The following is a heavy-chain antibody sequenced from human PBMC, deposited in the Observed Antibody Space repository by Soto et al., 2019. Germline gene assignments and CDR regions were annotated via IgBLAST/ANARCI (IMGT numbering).Heavy chain of an antibody. D-gene: IGHD6-19*01. CDR1: GASIDNNGYS. J-gene: IGHJ5*02. CDR2: NNNRADT. CDR3: ARGGSGWKALNWFDP. Sequence: PSETLSLTCAVSGASIDNNGYSFTCVRQHPGKGLEWIGTNNNRADTYYNPSLKSRLTISLDTSQNHFSLRLNAVTAADTAIYYCARGGSGWKALNWFDPWGQGIMVTVSS. V-gene: IGHV4-31*11.